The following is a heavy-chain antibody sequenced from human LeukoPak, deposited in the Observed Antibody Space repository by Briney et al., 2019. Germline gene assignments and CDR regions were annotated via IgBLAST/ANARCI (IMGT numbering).Heavy chain of an antibody. D-gene: IGHD3-10*01. V-gene: IGHV4-39*01. J-gene: IGHJ4*02. Sequence: SETLSLTCTVSGGSVSSSSHYWGWVRQPPGKGLEWIGTIFYTGNTDYNPSLKSRVTISVDTSKNQFSLKVNSVTAADTAVYYCARLDGSGSFSQQNLDYWGQGTLVTVSS. CDR3: ARLDGSGSFSQQNLDY. CDR1: GGSVSSSSHY. CDR2: IFYTGNT.